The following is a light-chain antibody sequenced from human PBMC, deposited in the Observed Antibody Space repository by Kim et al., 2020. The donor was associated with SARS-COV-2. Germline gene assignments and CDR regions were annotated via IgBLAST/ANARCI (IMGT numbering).Light chain of an antibody. J-gene: IGLJ2*01. V-gene: IGLV3-19*01. CDR2: GRN. CDR3: QSRDSGGNVV. CDR1: SLRSYY. Sequence: SSELTQDPAVSVALGQTVRITCQGDSLRSYYATWYHQKPRQAPVLVIYGRNSRPSGIPDRFSGSASGNTASLTIRGAQAEDESDFYCQSRDSGGNVVFGGGTRRTVL.